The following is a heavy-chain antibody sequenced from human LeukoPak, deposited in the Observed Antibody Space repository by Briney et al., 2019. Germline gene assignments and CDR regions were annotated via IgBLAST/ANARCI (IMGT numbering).Heavy chain of an antibody. D-gene: IGHD3-16*01. J-gene: IGHJ6*02. CDR2: IYPADSDA. Sequence: GESLKISCKGSGYSFASYWIAWVRQMPGKGLEWMGIIYPADSDARYSPSFQGQVTFSADKSISTAYLQWSSLKASDAAIYYCARPPVLGASGYYYGLDVWGQGTTVTVSS. V-gene: IGHV5-51*01. CDR1: GYSFASYW. CDR3: ARPPVLGASGYYYGLDV.